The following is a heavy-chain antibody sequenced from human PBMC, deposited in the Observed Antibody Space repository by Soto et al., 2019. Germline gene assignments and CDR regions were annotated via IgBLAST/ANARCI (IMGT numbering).Heavy chain of an antibody. V-gene: IGHV3-53*04. CDR1: GIPVSSNY. J-gene: IGHJ6*02. Sequence: EVQLVESGGGLVQPGGSLRLSCAASGIPVSSNYMTWVRQAPGKGLEWVSVLHSGGDTYYANSVKGRFTISRHDSTNPLFLQMNSLTAEDTAVYYCASAGPYYYASRMDVWGQGTTVTVSS. CDR3: ASAGPYYYASRMDV. D-gene: IGHD3-10*01. CDR2: LHSGGDT.